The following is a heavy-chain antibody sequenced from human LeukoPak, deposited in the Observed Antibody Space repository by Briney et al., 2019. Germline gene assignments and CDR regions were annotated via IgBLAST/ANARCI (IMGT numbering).Heavy chain of an antibody. D-gene: IGHD3-10*01. V-gene: IGHV4-30-2*01. CDR2: IYHSGST. CDR3: ARSDHYYGSGGGYAFDI. J-gene: IGHJ3*02. CDR1: GGSISSGGYY. Sequence: SETLSLTCTVSGGSISSGGYYWSWIRQPPGKGLEWIGYIYHSGSTYYNPSLKSRVTISVDRSKNQFSLKLSSVTAADTAVYYCARSDHYYGSGGGYAFDIWGQGTMVTVSS.